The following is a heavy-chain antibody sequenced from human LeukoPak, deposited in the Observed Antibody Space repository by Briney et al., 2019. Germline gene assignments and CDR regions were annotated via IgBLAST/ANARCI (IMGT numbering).Heavy chain of an antibody. CDR1: GFTVSSNY. Sequence: PGGSLRLSCAASGFTVSSNYMSWVPQAPGKGLEWVSVIYSGGNTYYADSVKGRFTISRDNSKNTLYLQMNSLRTEDTAFYYCAREAHNRGWYCGLDYWGQGTLVTVSS. CDR2: IYSGGNT. J-gene: IGHJ4*02. D-gene: IGHD6-19*01. CDR3: AREAHNRGWYCGLDY. V-gene: IGHV3-53*01.